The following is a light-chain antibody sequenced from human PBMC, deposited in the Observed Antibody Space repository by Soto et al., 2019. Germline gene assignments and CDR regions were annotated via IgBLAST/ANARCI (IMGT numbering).Light chain of an antibody. CDR1: SSDVGAYNY. Sequence: QSVLTQPASVSGSPGQSITISCTGTSSDVGAYNYVSWYQQHPGKAPKLMIYDVNIRPSGVSNRFSGSKSGNMASLTISGLQAEDEADYYCTSWTTSTTMKFGEGTKLTVL. CDR2: DVN. J-gene: IGLJ2*01. CDR3: TSWTTSTTMK. V-gene: IGLV2-14*01.